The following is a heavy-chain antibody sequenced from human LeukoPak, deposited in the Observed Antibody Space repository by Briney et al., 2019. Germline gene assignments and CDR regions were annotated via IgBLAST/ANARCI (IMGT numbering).Heavy chain of an antibody. CDR3: ARVEMATISVGYFDY. J-gene: IGHJ4*02. V-gene: IGHV3-30-3*01. CDR1: GFTFSSYA. CDR2: ISYDGSNK. Sequence: PGRSLRLSRAASGFTFSSYAMHWVRQAPGKGLEWVAVISYDGSNKYYADSVKGRFTISRDNSKNTLYLQMNSLRAEDTAVYYCARVEMATISVGYFDYWGQGTLVTVSS. D-gene: IGHD5-24*01.